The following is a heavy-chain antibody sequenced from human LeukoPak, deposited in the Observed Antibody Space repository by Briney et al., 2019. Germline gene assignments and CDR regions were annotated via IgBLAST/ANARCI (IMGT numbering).Heavy chain of an antibody. J-gene: IGHJ6*03. Sequence: ASLRVSCKASGYTFTGYFIHWVRQAPGQGLEWMGWINPNSGGTNYAQKFQGRVTMTRDTSSSTAYMELSSLRSDDTAVYYCARGVVAATFYYYMDVWGKGTTVTVSS. V-gene: IGHV1-2*02. CDR1: GYTFTGYF. CDR2: INPNSGGT. D-gene: IGHD2-15*01. CDR3: ARGVVAATFYYYMDV.